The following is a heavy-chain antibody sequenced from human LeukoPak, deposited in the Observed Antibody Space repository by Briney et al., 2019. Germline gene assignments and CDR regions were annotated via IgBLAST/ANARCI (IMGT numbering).Heavy chain of an antibody. CDR3: ARQLGYCSRTSCYPWFDP. CDR2: IYHSGST. D-gene: IGHD2-2*01. Sequence: PSETLSLTCAVSGGSISSSNWWSWVRQPPGKGLEWIGEIYHSGSTNYNPSLKSRVTISVDKSKNQFSLKLSSVTAADTAVYYCARQLGYCSRTSCYPWFDPWGQGTLVTVSS. V-gene: IGHV4-4*02. J-gene: IGHJ5*02. CDR1: GGSISSSNW.